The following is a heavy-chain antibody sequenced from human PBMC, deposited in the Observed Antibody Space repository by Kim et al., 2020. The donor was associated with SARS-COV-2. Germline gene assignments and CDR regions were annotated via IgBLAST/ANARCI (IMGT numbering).Heavy chain of an antibody. CDR3: ARDLNRYSGSGSYGLIPHGMDV. Sequence: ASVKVSCKASGYTFTGYYMHWVRQAPGQGLEWMGWINPNSGGTNYAQKFQGWVTMTRDTSISTAYMELSRLRSDDTAVYYCARDLNRYSGSGSYGLIPHGMDVWGQGTTVTVSS. CDR2: INPNSGGT. V-gene: IGHV1-2*04. D-gene: IGHD3-10*01. J-gene: IGHJ6*02. CDR1: GYTFTGYY.